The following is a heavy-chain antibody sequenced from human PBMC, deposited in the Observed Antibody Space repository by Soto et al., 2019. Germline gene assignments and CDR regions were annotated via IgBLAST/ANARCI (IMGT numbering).Heavy chain of an antibody. CDR2: IWYDGSNK. J-gene: IGHJ6*02. D-gene: IGHD2-2*03. V-gene: IGHV3-33*01. CDR1: GFTFSSYC. Sequence: GGSLRLSCAASGFTFSSYCIHWVRQAPGKGLEWVAVIWYDGSNKYYADSVKGRFTISRDNSKNTLYLQMNSLRAEDTAVYYCARDGYCVSSSCSFLPDVWGQGTTVAVSS. CDR3: ARDGYCVSSSCSFLPDV.